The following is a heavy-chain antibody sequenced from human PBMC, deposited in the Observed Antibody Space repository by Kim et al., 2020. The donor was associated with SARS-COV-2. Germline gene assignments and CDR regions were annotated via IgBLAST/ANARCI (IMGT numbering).Heavy chain of an antibody. D-gene: IGHD2-15*01. V-gene: IGHV3-11*01. CDR2: ISSSGSTI. CDR3: ARKKGVGWFDP. Sequence: GGSRRLSCAASGFTFSDYYMTWNRQAPGKGLEWVSYISSSGSTIYYADSVKGRFTISRDNAKNSLYLQMNSLRAEDTAVYYCARKKGVGWFDPWGQGTLVTVSS. J-gene: IGHJ5*02. CDR1: GFTFSDYY.